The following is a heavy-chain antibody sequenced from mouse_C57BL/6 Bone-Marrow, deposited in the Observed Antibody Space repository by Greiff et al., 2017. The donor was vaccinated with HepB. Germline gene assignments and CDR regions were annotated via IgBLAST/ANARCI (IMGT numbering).Heavy chain of an antibody. D-gene: IGHD2-4*01. V-gene: IGHV1-55*01. J-gene: IGHJ3*01. CDR2: IYPGSGST. Sequence: QVQLKQPGAELVKPGASVKMSCKASGYTFTSYWITWVKQRPGQGLEWIGDIYPGSGSTNYNEKFKSKATLTVDTSSSTAYMQLSSLTSEDSAVYYCAIYYDYDQTAWFAYWGQGTLVTVSA. CDR3: AIYYDYDQTAWFAY. CDR1: GYTFTSYW.